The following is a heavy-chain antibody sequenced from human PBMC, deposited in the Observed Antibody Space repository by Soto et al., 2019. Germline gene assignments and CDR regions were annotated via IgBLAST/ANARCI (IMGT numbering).Heavy chain of an antibody. V-gene: IGHV3-30-3*01. Sequence: ESGGGVVQPGLSLRLSCAASGFTFSSYAMHWVRQAPGKGMEWVAVISYDGSNKYYADSVKGRFTLSRDNSKNTLYLQLNSVIAEDTDAYHCARAPPIAAAVSYILYLDTFVAPPDYFGMDVWGQGTTVAVAS. CDR2: ISYDGSNK. CDR3: ARAPPIAAAVSYILYLDTFVAPPDYFGMDV. D-gene: IGHD6-13*01. CDR1: GFTFSSYA. J-gene: IGHJ6*02.